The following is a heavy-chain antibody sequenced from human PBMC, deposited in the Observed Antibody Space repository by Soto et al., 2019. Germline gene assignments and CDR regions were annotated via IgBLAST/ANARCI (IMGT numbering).Heavy chain of an antibody. CDR1: GFIFSDYY. CDR3: PTAPTTVTNLSALDI. V-gene: IGHV3-11*05. J-gene: IGHJ3*02. Sequence: GGSLRLSCAASGFIFSDYYMSWIRQAPGKGLEWVSYISNSNGYTNYADSVKGRFTISRDNAKNSVYLQMNSLRAEDTAIYYCPTAPTTVTNLSALDIWGQGTMVTVSS. D-gene: IGHD4-17*01. CDR2: ISNSNGYT.